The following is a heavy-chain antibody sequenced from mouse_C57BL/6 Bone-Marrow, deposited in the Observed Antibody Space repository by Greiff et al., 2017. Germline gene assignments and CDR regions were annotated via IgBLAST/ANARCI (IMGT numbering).Heavy chain of an antibody. D-gene: IGHD1-1*01. CDR1: GYTFTSYW. V-gene: IGHV1-55*01. CDR2: IYPGSGST. J-gene: IGHJ4*01. Sequence: VQLQQSGAELVKPGASVKMSCKASGYTFTSYWITWVKQRPGQGLEGIGDIYPGSGSTNYNEKFKSKATLTVDTSSSTAYMQLSSLTSEDSAVYYCARTGFITTVVASYYYAMDYWGQGTSVTVSS. CDR3: ARTGFITTVVASYYYAMDY.